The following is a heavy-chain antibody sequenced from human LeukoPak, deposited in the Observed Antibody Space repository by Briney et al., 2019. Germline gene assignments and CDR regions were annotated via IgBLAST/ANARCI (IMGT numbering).Heavy chain of an antibody. Sequence: SETLSLTCTVSGGSISSYYWSWIRQPPGKGLEWIGYIYYSGSTNYNPSLKSRVTISIDTSKNQFPLKLSSVTAADTAVYYCARDAHYDSSGYYAYWGQGTLVTVSS. J-gene: IGHJ4*02. V-gene: IGHV4-59*01. CDR2: IYYSGST. D-gene: IGHD3-22*01. CDR3: ARDAHYDSSGYYAY. CDR1: GGSISSYY.